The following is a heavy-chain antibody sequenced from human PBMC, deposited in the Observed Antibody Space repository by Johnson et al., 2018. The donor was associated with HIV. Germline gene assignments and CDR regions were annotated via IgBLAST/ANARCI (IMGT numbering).Heavy chain of an antibody. CDR2: ISYDGSNK. CDR3: RVVTGAFDI. Sequence: LLVESGGGVVQPGRSLRLSCAASGFTFSSYGMHWVRQAPGKGLEWVAVISYDGSNKYYADSVKGRFTISRDNSKNTLYLQMNSLRAEDTAVYYCRVVTGAFDIWGQGTMVTVSS. V-gene: IGHV3-30*03. D-gene: IGHD4-23*01. CDR1: GFTFSSYG. J-gene: IGHJ3*02.